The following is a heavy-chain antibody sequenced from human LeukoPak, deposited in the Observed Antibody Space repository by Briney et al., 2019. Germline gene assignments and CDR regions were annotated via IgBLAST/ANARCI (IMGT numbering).Heavy chain of an antibody. CDR2: IKQDGSEK. V-gene: IGHV3-7*01. J-gene: IGHJ6*02. CDR1: GSTFSSYW. Sequence: PGGSLRLSCAASGSTFSSYWMSWVRQAPGKGLEWVANIKQDGSEKYYVDSVKGRFTISRDNAKNSLYLQMNSLRAEDTAVYYCARDHYYGSGSYYYREYYYYGMDVWGQGTTVTVSS. D-gene: IGHD3-10*01. CDR3: ARDHYYGSGSYYYREYYYYGMDV.